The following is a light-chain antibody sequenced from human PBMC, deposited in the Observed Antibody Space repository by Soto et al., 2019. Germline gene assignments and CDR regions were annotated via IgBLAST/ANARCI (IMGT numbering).Light chain of an antibody. CDR3: QKYDSAPWT. CDR1: QGIGNS. Sequence: DIQMTQSPSSLSASVGDRVTITCRASQGIGNSLAWYQQKPGRVPNLLMYTASTLLSGVPSRFSGSGSGTDCTLTISILQPEDVATYYCQKYDSAPWTLGQGTKVEIK. J-gene: IGKJ1*01. V-gene: IGKV1-27*01. CDR2: TAS.